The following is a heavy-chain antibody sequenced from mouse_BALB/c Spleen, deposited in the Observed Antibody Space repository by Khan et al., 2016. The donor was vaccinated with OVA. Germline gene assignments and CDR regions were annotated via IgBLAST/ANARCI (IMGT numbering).Heavy chain of an antibody. Sequence: QVQLQQSGPELVRPGASVKMSCKASGYTFTSFWIHWVKQRPGQGLEWIGMMDPSKSETRLNQKFKDKATLNVDKSSNTAYMQLSRLTSEDSAVXYCARGGYGSPLAYWGQGTLVTVSA. V-gene: IGHV1S127*01. D-gene: IGHD1-1*01. J-gene: IGHJ3*01. CDR2: MDPSKSET. CDR3: ARGGYGSPLAY. CDR1: GYTFTSFW.